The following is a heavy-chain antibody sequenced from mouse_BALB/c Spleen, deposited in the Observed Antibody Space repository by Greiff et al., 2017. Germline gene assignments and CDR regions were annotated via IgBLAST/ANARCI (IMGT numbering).Heavy chain of an antibody. J-gene: IGHJ3*01. Sequence: QVQLKQSGPGLVQPSQSLSITCTVSGFSLTSYGVHWVRQSPGKGLEWLGVIWSGGSTDYNAAFISRLSISKDNSKSQVFFKMNSLQANDTAIYYCARKGALYGNYAFAYWGQGTLVTVSA. D-gene: IGHD2-1*01. CDR1: GFSLTSYG. CDR3: ARKGALYGNYAFAY. CDR2: IWSGGST. V-gene: IGHV2-2*02.